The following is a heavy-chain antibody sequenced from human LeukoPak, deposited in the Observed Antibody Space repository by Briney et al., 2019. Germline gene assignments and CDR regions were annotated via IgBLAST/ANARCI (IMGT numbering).Heavy chain of an antibody. V-gene: IGHV1-46*01. Sequence: ASVKVSCKASGYPFTAYYMHWVRQAPGQGLEWMGRINPSGGSTTYAQKFQGRVTMTRDTSSNTVYMELNSLRSEDTAVYFCAREHTSGRQGRDYWGQGTLVTVSS. CDR2: INPSGGST. D-gene: IGHD6-19*01. CDR1: GYPFTAYY. CDR3: AREHTSGRQGRDY. J-gene: IGHJ4*02.